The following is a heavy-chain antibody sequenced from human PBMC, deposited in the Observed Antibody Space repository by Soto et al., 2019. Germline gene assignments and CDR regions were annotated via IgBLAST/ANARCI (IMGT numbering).Heavy chain of an antibody. V-gene: IGHV3-23*01. CDR1: GFTFSSYA. CDR3: AKDTKILVVPAVPDY. D-gene: IGHD2-2*01. CDR2: ISGSGGST. J-gene: IGHJ4*02. Sequence: RLSCAASGFTFSSYAMSWVRQAPGKGLEWVSAISGSGGSTYYADSVKGRFTISRDNSKNTLYLQMNSLRAEDTAVYYCAKDTKILVVPAVPDYWGQGXLVTVYS.